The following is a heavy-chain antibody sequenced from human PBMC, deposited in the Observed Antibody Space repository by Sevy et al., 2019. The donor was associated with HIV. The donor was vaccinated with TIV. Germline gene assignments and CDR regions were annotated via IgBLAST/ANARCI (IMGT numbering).Heavy chain of an antibody. J-gene: IGHJ4*02. CDR1: GFTFSSYA. Sequence: GGSLRLSCAASGFTFSSYAMLWVRQAPGKGLEWVAVISYDGSNKYYADSVKGRFTISRDNSKNTLYLQMNSLRAEDTAVYYCARGPRSGYYTLDYWGQGTLVTVSS. D-gene: IGHD3-3*01. V-gene: IGHV3-30-3*01. CDR2: ISYDGSNK. CDR3: ARGPRSGYYTLDY.